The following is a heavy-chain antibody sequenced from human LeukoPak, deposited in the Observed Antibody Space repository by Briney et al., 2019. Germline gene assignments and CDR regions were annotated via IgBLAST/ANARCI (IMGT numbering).Heavy chain of an antibody. J-gene: IGHJ2*01. CDR1: GGSISSGGYY. CDR2: LYSIGST. V-gene: IGHV4-31*03. CDR3: ARDSSGDYWYFGL. D-gene: IGHD6-25*01. Sequence: PSETVSLTCTVSGGSISSGGYYWGWIRQHPAKGLEWIGYLYSIGSTYYNPSLKSRVTISVDTSKNQVSLKMSSVTAADTAVYYCARDSSGDYWYFGLWGRGTLVTVSS.